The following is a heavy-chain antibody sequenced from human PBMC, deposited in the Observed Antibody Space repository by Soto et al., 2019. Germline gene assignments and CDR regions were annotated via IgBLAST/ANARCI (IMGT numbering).Heavy chain of an antibody. Sequence: FLRLSCAASGFTFSNYAMSWVRQAPGKGLEWVSGIIDSGGRTYYSDSVKGRFTISRDNSKNTLYLQMNRLRAEDTAVYYCAKSSQSWNYYYFVMDVWGHGITVTVSS. J-gene: IGHJ6*02. CDR2: IIDSGGRT. CDR1: GFTFSNYA. V-gene: IGHV3-23*01. D-gene: IGHD3-3*01. CDR3: AKSSQSWNYYYFVMDV.